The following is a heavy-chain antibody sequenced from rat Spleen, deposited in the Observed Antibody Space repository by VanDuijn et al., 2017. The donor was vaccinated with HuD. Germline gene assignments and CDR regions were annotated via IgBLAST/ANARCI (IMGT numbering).Heavy chain of an antibody. V-gene: IGHV2-72*01. D-gene: IGHD1-2*01. CDR3: ARADISAISTDGI. CDR2: IWAGGST. J-gene: IGHJ2*01. Sequence: QVQLKESGPGLMQPSETLSLTCTVSGFSLGSNGVGWVRQPLGKGLMWMGTIWAGGSTNYNSAVQSRLSINRDTSKSQVFLQMNSLQTGDTATYYCARADISAISTDGIWGQGVMVTVSS. CDR1: GFSLGSNG.